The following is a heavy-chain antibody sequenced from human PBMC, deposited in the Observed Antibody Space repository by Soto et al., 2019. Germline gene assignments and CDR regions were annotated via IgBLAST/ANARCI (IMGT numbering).Heavy chain of an antibody. D-gene: IGHD4-17*01. Sequence: GASVKVSCKASGYTFTSYGISWVRQAPGQGLEWMGWISAYNGNTNYAQKLQGRVTMTTDTSTSTAYMELRSLRSDDTAVYYCARDQGTVTPYYYYYGMDVWGQGTTVTVSS. J-gene: IGHJ6*02. V-gene: IGHV1-18*01. CDR3: ARDQGTVTPYYYYYGMDV. CDR2: ISAYNGNT. CDR1: GYTFTSYG.